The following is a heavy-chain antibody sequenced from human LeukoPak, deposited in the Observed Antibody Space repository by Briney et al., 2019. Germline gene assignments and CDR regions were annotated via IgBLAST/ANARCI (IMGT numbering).Heavy chain of an antibody. D-gene: IGHD5-18*01. CDR2: IYYSGST. CDR3: ARGSVDTAMVVS. CDR1: GGSISSYY. V-gene: IGHV4-39*07. Sequence: SETLSLTCTVSGGSISSYYWSWIRQPPGKGLEWIGSIYYSGSTYYNPSLKSRVTISVDTSKNQFSLKLSSVTAADTAVYYCARGSVDTAMVVSWGQGTMVTVSS. J-gene: IGHJ3*02.